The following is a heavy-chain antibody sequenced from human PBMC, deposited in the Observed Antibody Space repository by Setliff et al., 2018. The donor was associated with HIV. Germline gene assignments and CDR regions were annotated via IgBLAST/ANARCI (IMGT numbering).Heavy chain of an antibody. CDR2: VYYSGST. CDR1: GFTFDDYG. D-gene: IGHD3-10*01. V-gene: IGHV4-38-2*01. CDR3: ARGGGYYGSGSYQYYFDY. J-gene: IGHJ4*02. Sequence: AGGSLRLSCAASGFTFDDYGMSWVRQAPGKGLEWIGTVYYSGSTYYNPSLKSRVTISVDTSKSQFSLKLSSVTAADTAVYYCARGGGYYGSGSYQYYFDYWGQGTLVTVSS.